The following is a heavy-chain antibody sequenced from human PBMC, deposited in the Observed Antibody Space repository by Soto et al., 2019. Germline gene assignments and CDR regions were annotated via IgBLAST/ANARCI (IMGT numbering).Heavy chain of an antibody. V-gene: IGHV1-18*01. CDR2: IGAYNGNT. J-gene: IGHJ4*02. Sequence: QVQLVQSGGEVKKSGASVKVSCKASGYTYSDYGISWVRQAPGQGLEWMGWIGAYNGNTNYAENLQDRVTLTTDTSTSTAYMELRNLRSDDTAVYFCARAGDEVTTHFDSWGQGSLVTVSS. CDR1: GYTYSDYG. D-gene: IGHD4-17*01. CDR3: ARAGDEVTTHFDS.